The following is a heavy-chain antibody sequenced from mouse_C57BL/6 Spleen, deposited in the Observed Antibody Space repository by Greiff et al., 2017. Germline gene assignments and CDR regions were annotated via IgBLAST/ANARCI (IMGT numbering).Heavy chain of an antibody. D-gene: IGHD2-4*01. CDR2: IYPGSGST. V-gene: IGHV1-55*01. CDR1: GYTFTSYW. Sequence: QVQLQQPGAELVKPGASVKMSCKASGYTFTSYWITWVQQRPGQGLEWIGDIYPGSGSTNYNEKFKSQATLTVDTSSSTAYMQLSSLTSEDSAVYYCARRGDYDGTGYAMDYWGQGTSVTVSS. CDR3: ARRGDYDGTGYAMDY. J-gene: IGHJ4*01.